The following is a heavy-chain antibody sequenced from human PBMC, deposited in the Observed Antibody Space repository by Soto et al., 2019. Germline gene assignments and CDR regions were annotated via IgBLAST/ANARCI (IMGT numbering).Heavy chain of an antibody. V-gene: IGHV4-31*03. CDR1: GDSISNSANH. CDR2: IYYSGGT. J-gene: IGHJ5*02. D-gene: IGHD3-10*01. CDR3: AKGVRGVPNRFDP. Sequence: QVQLQESGPGLVRPSQTLYISYTVSGDSISNSANHWSWIRQHPGEGLEWIGYIYYSGGTYYSPSLKGRVTMSIDASKNQLSLKLSSVTAADTAVYYCAKGVRGVPNRFDPSGQGTLVTVSS.